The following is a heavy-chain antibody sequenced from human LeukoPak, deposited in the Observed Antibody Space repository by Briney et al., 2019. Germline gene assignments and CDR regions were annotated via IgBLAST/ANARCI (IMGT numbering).Heavy chain of an antibody. V-gene: IGHV3-48*03. CDR1: GFTFSSYE. J-gene: IGHJ4*02. CDR2: ISSTGTTI. Sequence: GSLRLSCSASGFTFSSYEMNWVRQAPGKGLEWVSYISSTGTTIYYADSVRGQFTISRDNAENSLYLQMNSLRAEDTAVYYCARGGGYISSWSYFDYWGQGTLVTVSS. D-gene: IGHD6-13*01. CDR3: ARGGGYISSWSYFDY.